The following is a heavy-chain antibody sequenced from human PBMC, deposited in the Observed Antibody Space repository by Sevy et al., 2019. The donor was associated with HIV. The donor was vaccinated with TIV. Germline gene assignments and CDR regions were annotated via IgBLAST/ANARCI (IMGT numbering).Heavy chain of an antibody. Sequence: GSLRLSCAASGFTFSSYSMNWVRQAPGKGLEWVSSISSSSSYIYHADSVKGRFTISRDNAKNSLYLQMNSLRAEGTAVYYCAREDDYGDSYSYWGQGTLVTVSS. J-gene: IGHJ4*02. CDR3: AREDDYGDSYSY. D-gene: IGHD4-17*01. V-gene: IGHV3-21*01. CDR1: GFTFSSYS. CDR2: ISSSSSYI.